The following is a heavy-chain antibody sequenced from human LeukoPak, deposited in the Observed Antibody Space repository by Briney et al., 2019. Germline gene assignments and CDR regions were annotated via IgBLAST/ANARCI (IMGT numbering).Heavy chain of an antibody. CDR3: ARGVTGIYYYYYMDV. CDR2: INPNSGDT. J-gene: IGHJ6*03. Sequence: ASVKVSCKASGYTFTGYYMHWVRQAPGQGLEWMGWINPNSGDTNYAQKFQGGVTMTRDTSISTAYMELSRLRSDDTAVYYCARGVTGIYYYYYMDVWGKGTTVTISS. D-gene: IGHD3-10*01. V-gene: IGHV1-2*02. CDR1: GYTFTGYY.